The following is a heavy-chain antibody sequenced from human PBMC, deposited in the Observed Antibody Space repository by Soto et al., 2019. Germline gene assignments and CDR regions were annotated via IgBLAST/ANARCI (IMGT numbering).Heavy chain of an antibody. CDR1: GGSFSDHY. D-gene: IGHD3-10*01. J-gene: IGHJ6*02. V-gene: IGHV4-34*01. CDR2: INHSGST. CDR3: ARGLRASYGVRLSYYYYGMDV. Sequence: SETLSLTCTIYGGSFSDHYWGWIRQPPGKGLEWIAEINHSGSTNYNPSFKSRVTISVDTSKNQFSLKLISVTAADTAVYYCARGLRASYGVRLSYYYYGMDVWGQGTTVTVSS.